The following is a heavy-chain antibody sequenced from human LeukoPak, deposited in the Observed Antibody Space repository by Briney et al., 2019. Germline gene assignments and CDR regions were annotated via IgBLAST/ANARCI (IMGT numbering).Heavy chain of an antibody. Sequence: GGSLRLSCAASGFTFSSYAMSWDRQAPGKGLEWVSAISGSGGSTYYADSVKGRFTISRDNSKNTLYLQMNSLRAEDTAVYYCAKDTLIVLRYFDWLPYFDYWGQGTLVTVSS. CDR3: AKDTLIVLRYFDWLPYFDY. CDR2: ISGSGGST. J-gene: IGHJ4*02. CDR1: GFTFSSYA. D-gene: IGHD3-9*01. V-gene: IGHV3-23*01.